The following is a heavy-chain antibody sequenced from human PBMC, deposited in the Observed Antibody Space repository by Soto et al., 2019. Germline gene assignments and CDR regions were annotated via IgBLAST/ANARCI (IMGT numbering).Heavy chain of an antibody. D-gene: IGHD3-22*01. V-gene: IGHV4-31*03. CDR1: GGSISSGGYY. Sequence: SETLSLTCTVSGGSISSGGYYWSWIRQHPGKGLEWIGYIYYSGSTYYNPSLKSRGTISVDTSKNQFSLKLSSVTAADTAVYYCARVGYDSSGYYALLTTNIIDYWGQGTLVTVSS. CDR3: ARVGYDSSGYYALLTTNIIDY. J-gene: IGHJ4*02. CDR2: IYYSGST.